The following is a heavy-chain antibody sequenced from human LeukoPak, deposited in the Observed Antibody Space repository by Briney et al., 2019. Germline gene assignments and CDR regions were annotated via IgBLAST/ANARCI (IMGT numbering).Heavy chain of an antibody. CDR3: ARERKITIFGVACDY. Sequence: RVSCKASGYTFTSYGISWVRQAPGQGLEWMGRINPNGGGTNYAQKFQGRVTMTSDTSISTAYMELSRLRSDDTAVYYCARERKITIFGVACDYWGQGTLVTVSS. CDR2: INPNGGGT. J-gene: IGHJ4*02. CDR1: GYTFTSYG. D-gene: IGHD3-3*01. V-gene: IGHV1-2*06.